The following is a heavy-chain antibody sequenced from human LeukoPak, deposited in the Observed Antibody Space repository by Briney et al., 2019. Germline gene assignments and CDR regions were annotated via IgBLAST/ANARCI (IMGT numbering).Heavy chain of an antibody. J-gene: IGHJ4*02. V-gene: IGHV3-48*03. Sequence: GGSLRLSCAASGFTFSSYEMNWVRQAPGKGLEWVSYICSGSTIYDADSVKGRFTISRDNAKNSLYLQMNSLRAEDTAVYYCGRESIAVAGAPFDYWGQGTLVTVSS. CDR3: GRESIAVAGAPFDY. D-gene: IGHD6-19*01. CDR2: ICSGSTI. CDR1: GFTFSSYE.